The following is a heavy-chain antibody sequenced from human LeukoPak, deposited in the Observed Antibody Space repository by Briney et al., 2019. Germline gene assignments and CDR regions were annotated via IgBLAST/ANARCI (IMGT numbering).Heavy chain of an antibody. V-gene: IGHV4-59*01. J-gene: IGHJ4*02. CDR1: GGSISSYY. CDR2: IYYSGST. D-gene: IGHD6-19*01. CDR3: ARDRGSSGWYRDFDY. Sequence: SETLSLTCTVSGGSISSYYWSWLRQPPGKGLEWLGYIYYSGSTNYNPSLKSRVTISVDTSKNQFSLKLSSVTAADTAVYYCARDRGSSGWYRDFDYWGQGTLVTVSS.